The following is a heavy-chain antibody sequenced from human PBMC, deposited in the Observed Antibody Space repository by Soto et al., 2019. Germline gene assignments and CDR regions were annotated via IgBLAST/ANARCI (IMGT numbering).Heavy chain of an antibody. CDR1: GYSMTSGYY. J-gene: IGHJ6*02. CDR3: ARTFDYYGMDV. V-gene: IGHV4-38-2*01. Sequence: ETLSLTCAVSGYSMTSGYYLGWVRQAPGKGLEWLGSIYHGGSLYYNPSLKSRVTISMDTSANHFSLHLTSVTAADTAVYYCARTFDYYGMDVWGQGTTVTVSS. CDR2: IYHGGSL. D-gene: IGHD3-3*01.